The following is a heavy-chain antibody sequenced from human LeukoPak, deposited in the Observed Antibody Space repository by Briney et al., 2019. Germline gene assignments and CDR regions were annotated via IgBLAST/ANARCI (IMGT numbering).Heavy chain of an antibody. V-gene: IGHV3-7*01. J-gene: IGHJ4*02. D-gene: IGHD3-22*01. CDR1: GFTFSNYW. Sequence: GGSLRLSCAASGFTFSNYWMRWVRQAPGKGLEWLANMNQDGSHIYYVYSVKGRFNISRDNAKNSLYLQLDSLRAEDTAVYYCARDLVTTIVVPYDFWGQGTLVTVSS. CDR3: ARDLVTTIVVPYDF. CDR2: MNQDGSHI.